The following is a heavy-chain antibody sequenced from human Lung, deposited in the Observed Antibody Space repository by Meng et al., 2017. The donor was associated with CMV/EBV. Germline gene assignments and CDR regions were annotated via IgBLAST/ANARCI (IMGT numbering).Heavy chain of an antibody. CDR3: AKSSICLKVGRCYD. CDR1: GFTFSRNT. Sequence: GGSLRLXXEGSGFTFSRNTMSWVRQAPGKGLEWVSTIVGGGGKTYYADFAKGRFTFSTDKSKTTLFLQMNSLRAEDTAISYCAKSSICLKVGRCYDWGQGTXVTVSS. CDR2: IVGGGGKT. D-gene: IGHD3-16*01. J-gene: IGHJ4*02. V-gene: IGHV3-23*01.